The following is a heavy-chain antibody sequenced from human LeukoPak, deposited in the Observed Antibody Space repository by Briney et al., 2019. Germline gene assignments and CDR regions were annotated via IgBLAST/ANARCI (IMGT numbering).Heavy chain of an antibody. V-gene: IGHV4-34*01. CDR3: ARSFRYYDSSGPPPDL. CDR1: GGSFSGYY. J-gene: IGHJ2*01. CDR2: INHSGST. D-gene: IGHD3-22*01. Sequence: SETLSLTCAVYGGSFSGYYWSWIRQPPGKGLEWLGEINHSGSTNYNPSLKSRVTISVDTSKNQFSLKLSSVTAADTAVYYCARSFRYYDSSGPPPDLWGRGTLVTVSS.